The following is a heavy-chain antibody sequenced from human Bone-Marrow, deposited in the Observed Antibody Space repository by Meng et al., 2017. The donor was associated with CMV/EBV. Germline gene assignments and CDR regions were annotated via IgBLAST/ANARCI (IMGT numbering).Heavy chain of an antibody. CDR3: ARVQFLETANDAFDM. V-gene: IGHV1-2*02. CDR2: INPNPNRGDT. CDR1: GYTFIGYY. J-gene: IGHJ3*02. Sequence: ASVKVSCKASGYTFIGYYMHWVRQVPGQGLEWMGWINPNPNRGDTKYGQKFQGRVTMTSDTSLSTAYMELSRLRSDETAVYYCARVQFLETANDAFDMWGQGTMVTVSS.